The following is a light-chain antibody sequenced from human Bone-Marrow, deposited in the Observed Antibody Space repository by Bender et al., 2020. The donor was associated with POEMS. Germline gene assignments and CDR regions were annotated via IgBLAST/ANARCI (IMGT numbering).Light chain of an antibody. CDR2: DVS. CDR1: SSDVGGYNF. Sequence: QSALTQPPSASGSPGQSVTISCTGTSSDVGGYNFVSWYQHHPGKAPKLMLYDVSKRPSGVPDRFSGSKSGNTASLTVSGLQAEDEADYLCSSYAGSKNVVFGGGTKVTVL. CDR3: SSYAGSKNVV. J-gene: IGLJ3*02. V-gene: IGLV2-8*01.